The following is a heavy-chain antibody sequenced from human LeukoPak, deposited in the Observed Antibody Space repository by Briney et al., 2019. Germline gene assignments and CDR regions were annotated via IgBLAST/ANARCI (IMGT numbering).Heavy chain of an antibody. D-gene: IGHD3-22*01. CDR1: GGSISSGGYY. J-gene: IGHJ4*02. Sequence: PSQTLSLTCTVSGGSISSGGYYWSWIRQHPGKGPEWIGYIYYSGSTYYNPSLKSRVTISVDTSKNQFSLKLSSVTAADTAVYYCARGAETYYYDSSGYGYWGQGTLVTVSS. V-gene: IGHV4-31*03. CDR2: IYYSGST. CDR3: ARGAETYYYDSSGYGY.